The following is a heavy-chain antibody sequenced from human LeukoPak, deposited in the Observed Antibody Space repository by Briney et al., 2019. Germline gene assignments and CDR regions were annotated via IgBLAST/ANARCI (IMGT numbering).Heavy chain of an antibody. CDR2: IRGNGDTQ. D-gene: IGHD6-13*01. V-gene: IGHV3-30*02. CDR1: GFSFSDYG. CDR3: VKGKSSSWYLGDAFDI. Sequence: GSLRLSCAASGFSFSDYGMHWVRQAPGKGLEWVSFIRGNGDTQYYADSVKGRFTFSRDNSKNTLYLQMNSLRTEDTAVYYCVKGKSSSWYLGDAFDIWGQGTMVTVSS. J-gene: IGHJ3*02.